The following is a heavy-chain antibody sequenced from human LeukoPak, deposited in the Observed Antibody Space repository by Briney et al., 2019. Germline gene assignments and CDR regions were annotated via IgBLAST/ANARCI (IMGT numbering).Heavy chain of an antibody. CDR2: IFPTGVT. V-gene: IGHV4-38-2*02. CDR1: GYSISTGYY. CDR3: ATSLGY. Sequence: SENLSLTCTVSGYSISTGYYWNWIRQPPGKGLEWIARIFPTGVTHYNPSLRSRVTISVDTSQNQFFLNLRSVTAADTAVYFCATSLGYWGQGTLVTVSP. J-gene: IGHJ4*02.